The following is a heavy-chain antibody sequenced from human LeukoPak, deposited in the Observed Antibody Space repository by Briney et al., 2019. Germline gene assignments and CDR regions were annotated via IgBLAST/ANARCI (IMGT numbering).Heavy chain of an antibody. D-gene: IGHD4-4*01. CDR3: ARGRGTVTKENYFDY. V-gene: IGHV4-34*01. CDR2: INHSGST. CDR1: GGSFSGYY. J-gene: IGHJ4*02. Sequence: SETLSLTCAVYGGSFSGYYWSWIRQPPGKGLEWIGEINHSGSTNYNPSLKSRVTISVDTSKNQFSLKLSSVTAADTAVCYCARGRGTVTKENYFDYWGQGTLVTVSS.